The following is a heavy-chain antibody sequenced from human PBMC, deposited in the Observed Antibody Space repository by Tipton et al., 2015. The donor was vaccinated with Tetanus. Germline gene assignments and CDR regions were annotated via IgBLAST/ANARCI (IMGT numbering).Heavy chain of an antibody. V-gene: IGHV3-33*01. D-gene: IGHD2-2*01. CDR1: GFTFSSYG. Sequence: SLRLSCAASGFTFSSYGMHWVRQAPGKGLEWVAVIWYDGSNKFYADSLKGRFTISRDNSKNTLSLQMISLRAEDTAIYYCARGRERCRGTNCHRATDYWGQGTLVTVSS. CDR3: ARGRERCRGTNCHRATDY. J-gene: IGHJ4*02. CDR2: IWYDGSNK.